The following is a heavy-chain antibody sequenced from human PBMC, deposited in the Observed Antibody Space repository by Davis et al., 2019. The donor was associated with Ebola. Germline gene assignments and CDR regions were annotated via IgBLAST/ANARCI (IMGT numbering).Heavy chain of an antibody. Sequence: ASVKVSCKASTYAFTSYYVHWVRQAPGQGFEWMGVIDPSGRTTAYAQRFQGRVTMIRDTSTSTVYMEMSSLRSDDTAVYYCARLGSSSPPYYLDYWGQGTLVTVSS. D-gene: IGHD6-6*01. CDR2: IDPSGRTT. V-gene: IGHV1-46*01. J-gene: IGHJ4*02. CDR3: ARLGSSSPPYYLDY. CDR1: TYAFTSYY.